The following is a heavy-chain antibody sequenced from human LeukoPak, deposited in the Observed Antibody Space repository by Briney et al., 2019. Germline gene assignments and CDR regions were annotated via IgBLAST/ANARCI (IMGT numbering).Heavy chain of an antibody. J-gene: IGHJ5*02. Sequence: SETLSLTCTVSGGSVSSGSYYWSWIRQPPGKGLEWIGYIYYSGSTNYNPSLKSRVTISVDTSKNQFSLKLSSVTAADTAVYYCARGTYCGGDCYHWFDPWGQETLVTVSS. D-gene: IGHD2-21*02. CDR2: IYYSGST. CDR3: ARGTYCGGDCYHWFDP. CDR1: GGSVSSGSYY. V-gene: IGHV4-61*01.